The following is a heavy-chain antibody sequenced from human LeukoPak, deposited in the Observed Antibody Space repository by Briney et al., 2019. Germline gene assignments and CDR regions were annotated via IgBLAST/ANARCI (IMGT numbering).Heavy chain of an antibody. CDR1: GYTLSNYD. Sequence: ASVKVSCKASGYTLSNYDINWIRQATGQGLDWMGWVSPKTGDTGYTQKFRGRVTMTWNTSINTAYMELGGLRSDDTAVYYCARGRPHADWGQGTPVTVSS. CDR3: ARGRPHAD. V-gene: IGHV1-8*01. J-gene: IGHJ4*03. D-gene: IGHD2-2*01. CDR2: VSPKTGDT.